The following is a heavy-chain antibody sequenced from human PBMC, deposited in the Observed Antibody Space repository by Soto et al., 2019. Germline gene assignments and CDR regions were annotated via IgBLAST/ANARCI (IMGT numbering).Heavy chain of an antibody. CDR2: IDHSGST. Sequence: QVQLQQWGAGLLKPSETLSLTCAVSGGSFSAYYWTWIRQPPGRGREWIVEIDHSGSTDYNPSLEGRVTMSIDTAKNRFSLNVTSVTAADTAVYYCVRGLRYSGMDVWGQGTTVTVS. CDR3: VRGLRYSGMDV. CDR1: GGSFSAYY. D-gene: IGHD2-15*01. V-gene: IGHV4-34*01. J-gene: IGHJ6*02.